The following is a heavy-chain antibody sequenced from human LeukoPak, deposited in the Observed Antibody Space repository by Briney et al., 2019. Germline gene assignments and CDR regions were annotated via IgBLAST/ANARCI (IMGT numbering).Heavy chain of an antibody. D-gene: IGHD3-10*01. CDR1: GDSITSGTYY. J-gene: IGHJ5*02. CDR3: ARGVGSSESNWFDP. V-gene: IGHV4-61*02. Sequence: SETLSLTCTVSGDSITSGTYYWSWIRQPAGKGLEYIGRIRASGSIDYNPSLKSRLTISVDTSKNQFSLRLSFVTAADAAVYYCARGVGSSESNWFDPWGQGTLVTVSS. CDR2: IRASGSI.